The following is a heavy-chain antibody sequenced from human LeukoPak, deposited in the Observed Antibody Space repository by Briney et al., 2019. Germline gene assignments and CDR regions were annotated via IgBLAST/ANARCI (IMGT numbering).Heavy chain of an antibody. CDR2: ISGSGGST. V-gene: IGHV3-23*01. CDR1: GFTFSSYA. D-gene: IGHD6-6*01. Sequence: GGSLRLSCAASGFTFSSYAMGWVRQAPGKGLEWVSAISGSGGSTYYADSVKGRFTISRDNSKNTLYLQMNSLRAEDTAVYYCAKVRIAARDYFDYWGQGTLVTVSS. CDR3: AKVRIAARDYFDY. J-gene: IGHJ4*02.